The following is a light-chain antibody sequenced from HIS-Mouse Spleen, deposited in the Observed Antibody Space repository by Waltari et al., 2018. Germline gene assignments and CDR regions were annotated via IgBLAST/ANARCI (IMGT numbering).Light chain of an antibody. CDR3: SSYTSSSFNVV. CDR1: SSDVGGYNY. Sequence: QSALTQPASVSGSPGQSITISCTGTSSDVGGYNYVSWYQQHPGTAPKLMIYDVINRPSGVSNRFSGSKSGNTASLTISGLQAEDEADYYCSSYTSSSFNVVFGGGTKLTVL. J-gene: IGLJ2*01. CDR2: DVI. V-gene: IGLV2-14*03.